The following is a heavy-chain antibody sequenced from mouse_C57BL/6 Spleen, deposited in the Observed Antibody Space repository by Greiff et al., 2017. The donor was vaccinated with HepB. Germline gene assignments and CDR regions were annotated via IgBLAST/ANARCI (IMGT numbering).Heavy chain of an antibody. CDR1: GFSLTSYA. D-gene: IGHD2-2*01. V-gene: IGHV2-9-1*01. CDR2: IWTGGGT. J-gene: IGHJ3*01. CDR3: ATLYGYDVEFAY. Sequence: QVQLQQSGPGLVAPSQSLSITCTVSGFSLTSYAISWVRQPPGKGLEWLGVIWTGGGTNYNSALKSRLSISKDNSKSQVFLKMNSLQTDDTARYYCATLYGYDVEFAYWGQGTLVTVSA.